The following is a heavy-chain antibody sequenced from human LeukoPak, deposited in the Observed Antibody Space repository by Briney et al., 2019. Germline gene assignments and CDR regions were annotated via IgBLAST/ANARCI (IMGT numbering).Heavy chain of an antibody. J-gene: IGHJ4*02. Sequence: PGGSLRLSCAASGFTFSSYAMHWVRQAPGKGLEWVAVISYDGSNKYYADSVKGRFTISRDNSKNTLYLQMNSLRAEDTAVYYCAKDLKGELGSDYWGQGTLVTVSS. CDR1: GFTFSSYA. V-gene: IGHV3-30-3*01. CDR3: AKDLKGELGSDY. CDR2: ISYDGSNK. D-gene: IGHD1-26*01.